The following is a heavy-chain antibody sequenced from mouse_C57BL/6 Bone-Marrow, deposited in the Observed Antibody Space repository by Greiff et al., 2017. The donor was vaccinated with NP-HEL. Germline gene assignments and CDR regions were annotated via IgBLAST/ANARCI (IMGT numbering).Heavy chain of an antibody. CDR2: IYPRSGNT. V-gene: IGHV1-81*01. CDR3: ARREGLLLPDV. Sequence: QVQLQQSGAELARPGDSVKLSCKASGYTFTSYGISWVKQRTGQGLEWIGEIYPRSGNTYYNEKFKGKATLTADKSSSTAYMELRSLTSEDSAVYFCARREGLLLPDVWGTGTTVTVSS. CDR1: GYTFTSYG. D-gene: IGHD1-1*01. J-gene: IGHJ1*03.